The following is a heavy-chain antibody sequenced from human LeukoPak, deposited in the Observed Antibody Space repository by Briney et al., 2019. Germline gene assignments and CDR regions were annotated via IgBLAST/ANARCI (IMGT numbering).Heavy chain of an antibody. CDR3: ARRGSYYFSTPNYFDY. CDR2: INESGSA. Sequence: SETLSLTCAVYGGSFSGYYWSWLRQPPGKGLEWIWEINESGSANYNPYPKSRVTISVDKSKKQFSLNLSSVTALDTAVYHCARRGSYYFSTPNYFDYWGQGTLVTVSS. V-gene: IGHV4-34*01. D-gene: IGHD1-26*01. J-gene: IGHJ4*02. CDR1: GGSFSGYY.